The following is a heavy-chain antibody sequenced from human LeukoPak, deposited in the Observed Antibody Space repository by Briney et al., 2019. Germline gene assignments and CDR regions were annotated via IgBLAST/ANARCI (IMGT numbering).Heavy chain of an antibody. CDR2: INPNSGDT. V-gene: IGHV1-2*06. CDR3: ARVLVVVTAAAFDI. D-gene: IGHD3-22*01. J-gene: IGHJ3*02. CDR1: GYTFTGYY. Sequence: GASVKVSCKASGYTFTGYYMHWVRQAPGQGLEWMGRINPNSGDTNYAQKFQGRVTMTRDTSISTAYMELSRLRSDDTAVYYCARVLVVVTAAAFDIWGQGTMVTVSS.